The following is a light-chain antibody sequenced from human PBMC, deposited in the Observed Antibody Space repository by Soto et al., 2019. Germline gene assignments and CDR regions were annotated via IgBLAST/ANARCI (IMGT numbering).Light chain of an antibody. CDR1: NIGSKS. Sequence: SYELTQPPSVSVAPGQTARITCGGNNIGSKSVQWYQQKPGQAPVLVVYEDSDRPSGIPERFSGSNSGNTATLTISRVEAGDEADYYWQVWDSSSDPYVFGTGTKLTVL. J-gene: IGLJ1*01. V-gene: IGLV3-21*02. CDR3: QVWDSSSDPYV. CDR2: EDS.